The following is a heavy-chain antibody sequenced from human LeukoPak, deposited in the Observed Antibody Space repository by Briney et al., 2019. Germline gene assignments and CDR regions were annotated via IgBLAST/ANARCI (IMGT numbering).Heavy chain of an antibody. CDR1: GGSISGFH. CDR3: ARRNDFDI. Sequence: SETLSLTCTVSGGSISGFHWNWIRQPPGKGLEWIGYIYYSGRTGSNPSLKSRVTVSVDTSKNQFNLRLTSVTAADTAMYYCARRNDFDIWGPGTMVTVSS. CDR2: IYYSGRT. J-gene: IGHJ3*02. V-gene: IGHV4-59*08.